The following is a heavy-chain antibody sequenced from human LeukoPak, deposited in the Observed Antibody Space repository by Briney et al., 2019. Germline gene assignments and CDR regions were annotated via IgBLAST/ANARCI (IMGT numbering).Heavy chain of an antibody. V-gene: IGHV3-48*02. CDR1: GFTVSNNY. Sequence: GGSLRLSCAASGFTVSNNYMNWVRQAPGKGLEWLSYISGSSSTIYYADSVKGRFTISRDNAKNSLYLQMNSLRDEDTAVYYCARRVSGGGYYFDYWGQGTLVTVSS. D-gene: IGHD3-16*01. CDR3: ARRVSGGGYYFDY. J-gene: IGHJ4*02. CDR2: ISGSSSTI.